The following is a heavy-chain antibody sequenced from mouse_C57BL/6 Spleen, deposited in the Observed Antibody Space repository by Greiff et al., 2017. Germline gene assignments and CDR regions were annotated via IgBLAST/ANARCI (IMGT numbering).Heavy chain of an antibody. D-gene: IGHD1-1*01. CDR2: ISDGGSYT. CDR3: ARAYYGSSLFAY. Sequence: EVKLVESGGGLVKPGGSLTLSCAASGFTFSSYAMSWVRQTPEKRLEWVATISDGGSYTYYPDNVKGRFTISRDNAKNNLYLQMSHLKSEDTAMYYCARAYYGSSLFAYWGQGTLVTVSA. V-gene: IGHV5-4*03. CDR1: GFTFSSYA. J-gene: IGHJ3*01.